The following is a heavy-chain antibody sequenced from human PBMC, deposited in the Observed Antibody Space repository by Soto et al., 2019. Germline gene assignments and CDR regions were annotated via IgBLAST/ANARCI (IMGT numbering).Heavy chain of an antibody. CDR3: ASIWFGDFDY. D-gene: IGHD3-10*01. J-gene: IGHJ4*01. Sequence: QVQLQESGPGLVKPSQTLSLTCTVSGGSISSADYYWSWIRQPPGKGLEWIGYFHSSGATYKDPSLXSRVXIXLDTSKNQSSLKLDSVTAADTAVYYCASIWFGDFDYWGHGTLVTVSS. V-gene: IGHV4-30-4*01. CDR2: FHSSGAT. CDR1: GGSISSADYY.